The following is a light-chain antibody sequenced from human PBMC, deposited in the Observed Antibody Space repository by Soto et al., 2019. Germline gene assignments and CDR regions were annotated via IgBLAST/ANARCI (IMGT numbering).Light chain of an antibody. J-gene: IGKJ5*01. Sequence: EIVLMQSPGTLSLSPGERATLSCRASQSVSSSYLAWYQQKPGQAPRLLIYGSSIRATGIPDRFSGSGSGTDFTLTISRLEPEDFAMYYCHQYGISPPVTFGQGTRLEI. V-gene: IGKV3-20*01. CDR1: QSVSSSY. CDR3: HQYGISPPVT. CDR2: GSS.